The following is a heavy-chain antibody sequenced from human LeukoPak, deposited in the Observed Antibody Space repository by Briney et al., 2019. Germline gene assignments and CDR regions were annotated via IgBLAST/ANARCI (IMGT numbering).Heavy chain of an antibody. CDR1: GFTFSNYA. D-gene: IGHD4-17*01. J-gene: IGHJ3*02. V-gene: IGHV3-11*06. Sequence: PGGSLRLSCAASGFTFSNYALSWIRQAPGKGLEWVSYISSYSTYTNYADFVKGRFTISRDNAKNSLYLQMNSLRAEDTAVYYCARGTVTHDAFDIWGQGTIVTVSS. CDR2: ISSYSTYT. CDR3: ARGTVTHDAFDI.